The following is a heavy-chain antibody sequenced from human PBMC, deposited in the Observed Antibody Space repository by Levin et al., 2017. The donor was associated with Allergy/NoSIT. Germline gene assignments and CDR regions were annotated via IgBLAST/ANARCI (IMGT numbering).Heavy chain of an antibody. J-gene: IGHJ4*02. D-gene: IGHD3-16*01. V-gene: IGHV3-15*01. CDR1: GFTFSNAW. CDR3: TTHTFGGSSPPFDY. Sequence: GGSLRLSCAASGFTFSNAWMSWVRQAPGKGLEWVGRIKSKTDGGTTDYAAPVKGRFTISRDDSKNTLYLQMNSLKTEDTAVYYCTTHTFGGSSPPFDYWGQGTLVTVSS. CDR2: IKSKTDGGTT.